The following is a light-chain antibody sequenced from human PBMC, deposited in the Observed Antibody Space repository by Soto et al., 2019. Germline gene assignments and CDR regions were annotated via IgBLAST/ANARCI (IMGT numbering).Light chain of an antibody. V-gene: IGKV3-20*01. CDR2: GAS. Sequence: EVVLTQSPVTLSLSPGERATLSCRASQSVSSSYLAWYQQKPGQAPRLLIYGASSRATGNPDRFSGSGSGTDFPLTISRLEPEDFAVYYCQQDDTSIGAYTFGQGTTLQIK. CDR3: QQDDTSIGAYT. CDR1: QSVSSSY. J-gene: IGKJ2*01.